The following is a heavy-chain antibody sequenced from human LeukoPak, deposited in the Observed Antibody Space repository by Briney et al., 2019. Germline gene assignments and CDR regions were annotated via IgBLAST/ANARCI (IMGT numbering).Heavy chain of an antibody. CDR3: ARLKGRDSSGPEVY. D-gene: IGHD3-22*01. CDR2: ISSSSSTI. J-gene: IGHJ4*02. V-gene: IGHV3-48*01. CDR1: GFTFSSYS. Sequence: GGSLRLSCAASGFTFSSYSMNWVRQAPGKGLEWVSYISSSSSTIYYADSVKGRFTISRDNAKNSLYLQMNSLRAEDTAVYYRARLKGRDSSGPEVYWGQGTLVTVSS.